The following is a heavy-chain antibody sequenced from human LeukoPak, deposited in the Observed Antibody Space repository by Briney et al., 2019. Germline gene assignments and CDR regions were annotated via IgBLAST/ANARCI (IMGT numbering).Heavy chain of an antibody. CDR1: GFTFSSYS. J-gene: IGHJ6*03. CDR2: ISTSSSYI. D-gene: IGHD6-19*01. V-gene: IGHV3-21*01. CDR3: ARGNPRYSSGWYLALGYYMDV. Sequence: GGSLRLSCEASGFTFSSYSMNWVRQAPGKGLEWVSSISTSSSYIYYADSVKGRFTISRDNAKNSLYLQMNSLRAEDTAVYYCARGNPRYSSGWYLALGYYMDVWGKGTTVTVSS.